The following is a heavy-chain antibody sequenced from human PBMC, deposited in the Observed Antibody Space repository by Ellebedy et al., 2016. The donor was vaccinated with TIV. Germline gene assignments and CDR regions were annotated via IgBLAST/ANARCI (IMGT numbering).Heavy chain of an antibody. J-gene: IGHJ4*02. CDR3: ARGVYYYGSGRIDY. CDR2: ISSSSSYT. CDR1: GFTFSDYY. V-gene: IGHV3-11*06. D-gene: IGHD3-10*01. Sequence: GGSLRLSCAASGFTFSDYYMSWIRQAPGKGLEWVSYISSSSSYTNYADSVKGRFTISRDNAKNSLYLQMNSLRAEDTAVYYCARGVYYYGSGRIDYWGQGTLVTVSS.